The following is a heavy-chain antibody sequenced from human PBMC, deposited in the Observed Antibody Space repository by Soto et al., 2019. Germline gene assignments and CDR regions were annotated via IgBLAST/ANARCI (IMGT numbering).Heavy chain of an antibody. V-gene: IGHV1-69*02. J-gene: IGHJ4*02. Sequence: GASVKVSCKASGGTFSFYTINWVRQAPGLGLEWMGRVNPILSMSNYAQKFQGRVTMTADKSTSTACMELRSLRSEDTAFYYCATSYGSGYRAFDYWGQGALVTVSS. CDR2: VNPILSMS. CDR1: GGTFSFYT. D-gene: IGHD3-10*01. CDR3: ATSYGSGYRAFDY.